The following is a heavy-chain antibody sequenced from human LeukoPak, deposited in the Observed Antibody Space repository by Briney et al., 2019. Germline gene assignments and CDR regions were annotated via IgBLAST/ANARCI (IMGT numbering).Heavy chain of an antibody. CDR2: IYHSGTT. V-gene: IGHV4-28*01. D-gene: IGHD3-10*01. J-gene: IGHJ4*02. Sequence: SETLSLTCAVSGYSITSSSWWGWIRQPPGKGLEWIGYIYHSGTTYYNPSLRSRVTMSVDTSKNQFSLKLSSVTAVDTAVYYCARKENVYYYFDYWGQGTLVTVSS. CDR3: ARKENVYYYFDY. CDR1: GYSITSSSW.